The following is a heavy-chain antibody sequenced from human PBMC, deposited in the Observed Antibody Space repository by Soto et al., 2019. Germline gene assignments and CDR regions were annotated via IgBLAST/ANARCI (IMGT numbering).Heavy chain of an antibody. CDR1: GGTFSSYA. Sequence: QVQLVQSGAEVKKPGSSVKVSCKASGGTFSSYAISWVRQAPGQGLEWMGGIIPIFGTANYAQKFQGRVTITADESTSTAYMELSSLRSEDTAVYYCARAVAVAGTTLYYYYGMDVWGQGSTVTVSS. D-gene: IGHD6-19*01. J-gene: IGHJ6*02. CDR3: ARAVAVAGTTLYYYYGMDV. V-gene: IGHV1-69*01. CDR2: IIPIFGTA.